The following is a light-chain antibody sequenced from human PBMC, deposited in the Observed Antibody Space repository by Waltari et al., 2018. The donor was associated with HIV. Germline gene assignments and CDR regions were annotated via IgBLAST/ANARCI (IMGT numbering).Light chain of an antibody. Sequence: QSALTHPASFSGSPGQSIPISCIGSTSHVGAFDFFPWYQTHPGKAPKLFFYDVPPRPSGISARFSVSNSGNTASLTISGLQADDEADYYCGSYTTTSTLGVFGGGTKLTVL. CDR2: DVP. CDR3: GSYTTTSTLGV. CDR1: TSHVGAFDF. V-gene: IGLV2-14*03. J-gene: IGLJ2*01.